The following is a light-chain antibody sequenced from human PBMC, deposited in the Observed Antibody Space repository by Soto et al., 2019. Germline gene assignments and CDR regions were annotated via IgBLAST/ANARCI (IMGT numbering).Light chain of an antibody. Sequence: EIVLTQSPGTLSLSPGERATLSCRASQSVDSSHLAWYQQKPGQAPRLLIYDASNRATGIPARFSGSGSGTDFTLTISRLEPEDFAVYYCQQYGSSPITFGQGTRLEIK. CDR3: QQYGSSPIT. CDR1: QSVDSSH. CDR2: DAS. J-gene: IGKJ5*01. V-gene: IGKV3-20*01.